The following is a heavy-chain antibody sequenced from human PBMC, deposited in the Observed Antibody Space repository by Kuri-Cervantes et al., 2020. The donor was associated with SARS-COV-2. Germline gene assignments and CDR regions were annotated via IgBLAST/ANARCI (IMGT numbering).Heavy chain of an antibody. CDR2: FDPEDGET. CDR1: GYTLTELS. J-gene: IGHJ6*02. Sequence: ASVKVSCKVSGYTLTELSMHWVRQAPGKGLEWMGGFDPEDGETIYAQKFQGRVTMTEDTSTDTAYMELSSLRSEDTAVYYCARDDNSLDFWSGYGYYYGMDVWGQGTTVTVSS. D-gene: IGHD3-3*01. CDR3: ARDDNSLDFWSGYGYYYGMDV. V-gene: IGHV1-24*01.